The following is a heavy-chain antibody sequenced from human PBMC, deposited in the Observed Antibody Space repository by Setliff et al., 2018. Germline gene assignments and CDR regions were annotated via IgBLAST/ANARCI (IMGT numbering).Heavy chain of an antibody. CDR3: APLLANYGSGMDV. V-gene: IGHV4-59*08. Sequence: ETLCLTCTVSGGSISSYYWSWIRQPPGKGLEWIGYIYYSGSTNYNPSLKRRVTIAVDTSKNQFSLKVNSVTAADTAVYYWAPLLANYGSGMDVWGQGTTVTVSS. J-gene: IGHJ6*02. CDR1: GGSISSYY. D-gene: IGHD3-10*01. CDR2: IYYSGST.